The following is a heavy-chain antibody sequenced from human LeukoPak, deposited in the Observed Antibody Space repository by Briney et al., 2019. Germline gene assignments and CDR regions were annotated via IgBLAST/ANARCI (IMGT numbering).Heavy chain of an antibody. CDR1: GGSISSSSYY. Sequence: SETLSITCTVSGGSISSSSYYWGWIRQPPGKGLEWIGSIYYSGSTYYNLSLKSRVTISVDTSKNQFSLKLSSVTAADTAVYYCARRYCSSTSCHYFDYWGQGTLVTVSS. D-gene: IGHD2-2*01. CDR3: ARRYCSSTSCHYFDY. J-gene: IGHJ4*02. CDR2: IYYSGST. V-gene: IGHV4-39*01.